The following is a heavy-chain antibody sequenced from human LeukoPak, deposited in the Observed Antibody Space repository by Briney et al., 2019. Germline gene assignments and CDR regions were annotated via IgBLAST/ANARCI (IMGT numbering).Heavy chain of an antibody. CDR3: AGCSSTSCYTRYYYYYMDV. V-gene: IGHV3-53*01. D-gene: IGHD2-2*02. CDR2: IYSGGST. Sequence: GGSLRLSCAASGFTFSSYAMHWVRQAPGKGLEWVSVIYSGGSTYYADSVKGRFTISRDNSKNTLYLQMNSLRAEDTAVYYCAGCSSTSCYTRYYYYYMDVWGKGTTVTVSS. J-gene: IGHJ6*03. CDR1: GFTFSSYA.